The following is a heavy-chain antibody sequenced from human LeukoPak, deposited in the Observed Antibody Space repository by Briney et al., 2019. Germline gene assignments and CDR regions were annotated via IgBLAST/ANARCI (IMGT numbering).Heavy chain of an antibody. J-gene: IGHJ4*02. V-gene: IGHV3-23*01. D-gene: IGHD4-23*01. CDR1: GFTFSSYA. CDR3: VKDFCRGGNCPFPFFDS. CDR2: TVAGYSET. Sequence: GSLRLSCTVSGFTFSSYAMSWVRQAPAKGLEWVSITVAGYSETHYADSVRGRFTISRDDSSNTLSLEMNRLRADDTGTYYCVKDFCRGGNCPFPFFDSWGQGTVVTVSS.